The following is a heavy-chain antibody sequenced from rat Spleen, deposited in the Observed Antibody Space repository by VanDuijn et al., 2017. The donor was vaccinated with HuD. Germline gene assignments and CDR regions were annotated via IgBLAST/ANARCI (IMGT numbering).Heavy chain of an antibody. CDR1: GFTFSNYY. D-gene: IGHD1-9*01. J-gene: IGHJ2*01. CDR3: VRYSGKYYGYNFLNY. Sequence: EVQLVESGGGLVQPGRSMKLSCAASGFTFSNYYMAWVRQAPTKGLEWVASISTGGGNTYYRDSVKGRFTISRDNAKSSLNLEMDRLRSEDTATYFCVRYSGKYYGYNFLNYWGQGVMVTVSS. CDR2: ISTGGGNT. V-gene: IGHV5-25*01.